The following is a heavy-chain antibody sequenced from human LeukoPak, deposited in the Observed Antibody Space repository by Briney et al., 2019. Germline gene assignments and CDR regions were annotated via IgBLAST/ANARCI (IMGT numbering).Heavy chain of an antibody. D-gene: IGHD3-22*01. CDR2: INHSGST. Sequence: SETLSLTCDVYGVSFSGYYWNWIRQPPGKGLEWIGEINHSGSTNYNPSLKSRVTISIDTSKNQFSLKLSSVTAADTAVYYCARVQYFYASSAYYHDYWGQGTRVTVSS. J-gene: IGHJ4*02. CDR3: ARVQYFYASSAYYHDY. V-gene: IGHV4-34*01. CDR1: GVSFSGYY.